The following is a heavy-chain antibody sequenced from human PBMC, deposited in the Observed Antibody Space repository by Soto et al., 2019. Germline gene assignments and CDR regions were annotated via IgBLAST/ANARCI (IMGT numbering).Heavy chain of an antibody. CDR3: ARHPALRFLEWLLPTFDY. J-gene: IGHJ4*02. CDR2: INAGNGNT. D-gene: IGHD3-3*01. V-gene: IGHV1-3*01. Sequence: ASVKVSCKASGYTFTSYAMHWVRQAPGQRLEWMGWINAGNGNTKYSQKFQGRVTITRDTSASTAYMELNSLRAEDTAVYYCARHPALRFLEWLLPTFDYWGQGAPVTVSS. CDR1: GYTFTSYA.